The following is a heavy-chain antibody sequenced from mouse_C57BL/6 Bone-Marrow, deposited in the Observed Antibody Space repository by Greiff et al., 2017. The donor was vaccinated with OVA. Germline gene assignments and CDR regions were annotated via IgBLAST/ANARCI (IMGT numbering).Heavy chain of an antibody. CDR3: ARQGGRGYAMDY. Sequence: DVMLVESGGDLVKPGGSLKLSCAASGFTFSSYGMSWVRQTPDKRLEWVATISGGGSYTYYPDSVKGRFTISRDNAKNTLYLQMSSLKSEDTAMYYCARQGGRGYAMDYWGQGTSVTVSS. CDR1: GFTFSSYG. V-gene: IGHV5-6*02. J-gene: IGHJ4*01. D-gene: IGHD3-3*01. CDR2: ISGGGSYT.